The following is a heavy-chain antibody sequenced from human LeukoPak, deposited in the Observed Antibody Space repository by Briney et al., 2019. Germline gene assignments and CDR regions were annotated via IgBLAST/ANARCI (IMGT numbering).Heavy chain of an antibody. Sequence: VKVSCKASGYTFTGYYMHWVRQAPGQGLEWMGWINPNSGGTNYAQKFQGRVTMTRDTSISTAYMELSRLRSDDTAVYYCARVQKDDSSGPPFDYWGQGTLVTVSS. D-gene: IGHD3-22*01. J-gene: IGHJ4*02. CDR1: GYTFTGYY. CDR3: ARVQKDDSSGPPFDY. V-gene: IGHV1-2*02. CDR2: INPNSGGT.